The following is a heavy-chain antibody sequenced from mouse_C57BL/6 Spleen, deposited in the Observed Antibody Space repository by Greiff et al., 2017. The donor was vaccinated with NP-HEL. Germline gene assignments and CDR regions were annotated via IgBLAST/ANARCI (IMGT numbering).Heavy chain of an antibody. Sequence: QVQLQQPGAELVKPGASVKLSCKASGYTFTSYWMHWVKQRPGQGLEWIGMIHPNSGSTNYNEKFKSKATLTVDKSSSTAYMQLSSLTSEDSAVDYCARGGYDRAYYAMDYWGQGTSVTVSS. CDR1: GYTFTSYW. J-gene: IGHJ4*01. CDR2: IHPNSGST. V-gene: IGHV1-64*01. D-gene: IGHD2-2*01. CDR3: ARGGYDRAYYAMDY.